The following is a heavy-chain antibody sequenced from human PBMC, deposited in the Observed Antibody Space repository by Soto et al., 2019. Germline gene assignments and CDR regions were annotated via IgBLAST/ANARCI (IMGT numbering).Heavy chain of an antibody. CDR3: ARDRDNSNWPNFDS. CDR2: VLPFLDIT. V-gene: IGHV1-69*02. Sequence: QVQLVQSGSEVKKPGSSVSVSCKTSGGTFSIYTISWVRQAPGQGLEWMGRVLPFLDITSYSQRFQGRVTITADRSTTTAYMELSSLRSEDTAVYYCARDRDNSNWPNFDSWGQGTLVTVSS. J-gene: IGHJ4*02. D-gene: IGHD6-13*01. CDR1: GGTFSIYT.